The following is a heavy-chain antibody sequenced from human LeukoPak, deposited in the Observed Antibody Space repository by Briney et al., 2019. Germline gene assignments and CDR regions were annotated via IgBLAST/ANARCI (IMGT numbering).Heavy chain of an antibody. V-gene: IGHV3-30*01. D-gene: IGHD5-12*01. Sequence: GRSLRLSCAASGFTSSSYAMHWVRQAPGKGLEWVAVISYDGSNKYYADSVKGRFTISRDNSKNTLYLQMNSLRAEDTAVYYCARGRGGYYYHYYMDVWGKGTTVTVSS. CDR3: ARGRGGYYYHYYMDV. CDR1: GFTSSSYA. J-gene: IGHJ6*03. CDR2: ISYDGSNK.